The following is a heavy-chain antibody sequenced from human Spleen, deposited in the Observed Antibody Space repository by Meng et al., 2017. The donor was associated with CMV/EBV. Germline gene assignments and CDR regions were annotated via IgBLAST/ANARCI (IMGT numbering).Heavy chain of an antibody. CDR2: INPNNGET. V-gene: IGHV1-8*01. CDR1: GYSLTRYD. CDR3: TRVEGPAGAMLKYFYYYGMEV. J-gene: IGHJ6*02. Sequence: ASVTVSCKASGYSLTRYDINWVRQAPGQGLEWMEWINPNNGETGYAQEFQGRVTMTRDTSVSTVYMQLNSLRSEDTAVYYCTRVEGPAGAMLKYFYYYGMEVWGPGTTVTVSS. D-gene: IGHD2-8*02.